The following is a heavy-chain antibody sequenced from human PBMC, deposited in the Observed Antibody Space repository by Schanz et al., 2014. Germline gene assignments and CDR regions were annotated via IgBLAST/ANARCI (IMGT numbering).Heavy chain of an antibody. CDR1: GYTFTSYG. CDR3: AFDRDDAYDI. CDR2: IYLSDGST. Sequence: QVQLVQSGTEVKKPGASVKVSCKASGYTFTSYGVSWVRQAPGQGLEWMGRIYLSDGSTRYAQKFQGRVTVTRDTSTTTVYMDLSSLISEDTAVYYCAFDRDDAYDIWGQGTTVTVSS. J-gene: IGHJ3*02. V-gene: IGHV1-46*01. D-gene: IGHD3-9*01.